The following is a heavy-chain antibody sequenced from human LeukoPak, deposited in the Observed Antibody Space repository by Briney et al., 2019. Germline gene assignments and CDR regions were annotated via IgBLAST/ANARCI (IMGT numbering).Heavy chain of an antibody. CDR3: ARSPDILTGENFDY. CDR2: TNPKSGGT. D-gene: IGHD3-9*01. CDR1: GYTFSGYY. J-gene: IGHJ4*02. Sequence: GASVKVSCKASGYTFSGYYMHWVRQAPGQGLEWMGWTNPKSGGTNEAQKFRDRVTMTRDTSIRTAYMEVSRLRSDDTAVYYCARSPDILTGENFDYWGQGTLVTVSS. V-gene: IGHV1-2*02.